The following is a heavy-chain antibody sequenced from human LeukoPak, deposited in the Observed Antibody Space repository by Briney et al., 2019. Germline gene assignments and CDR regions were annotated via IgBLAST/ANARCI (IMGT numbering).Heavy chain of an antibody. D-gene: IGHD6-13*01. Sequence: PSETLSLTCTVSGGSISSYYWSWIRQPPGKGLEWIGYIYYSGSTNYNPSLKSRVTISVDTSKNQFSLKLSSVTAADTAVYYCARVQAAAGTRYYYYGMDVWGQGTTVTVSS. J-gene: IGHJ6*02. CDR2: IYYSGST. CDR3: ARVQAAAGTRYYYYGMDV. V-gene: IGHV4-59*08. CDR1: GGSISSYY.